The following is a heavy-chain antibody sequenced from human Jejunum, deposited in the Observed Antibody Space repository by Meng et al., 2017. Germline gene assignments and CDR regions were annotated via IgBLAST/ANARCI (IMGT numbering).Heavy chain of an antibody. J-gene: IGHJ4*02. V-gene: IGHV3-23*04. D-gene: IGHD3-16*01. CDR3: AKLTSL. CDR1: GFTFSNSA. CDR2: ISGSDGRT. Sequence: VRLGESGCGLVTLGGSLRLSCAASGFTFSNSAMSWVRQAPGKGLEWVSVISGSDGRTYYADSVRGRFTISRDTSKNTLYLQMISLRAEDTAVYYCAKLTSLWGQGTLVTVSS.